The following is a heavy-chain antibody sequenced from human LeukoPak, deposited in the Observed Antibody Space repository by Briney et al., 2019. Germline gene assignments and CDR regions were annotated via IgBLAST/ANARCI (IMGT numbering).Heavy chain of an antibody. J-gene: IGHJ4*02. CDR3: ARVQVGYNYGPLDY. D-gene: IGHD5-12*01. CDR2: IIPILGIA. CDR1: GGTFINYA. Sequence: GSSVTVSCKASGGTFINYAISWVRPAPGQGLAWMGRIIPILGIANYAQKFQGRVTITADKSTSTAYMELSSLRSEDTAVYYCARVQVGYNYGPLDYWGQGTLVTVSS. V-gene: IGHV1-69*04.